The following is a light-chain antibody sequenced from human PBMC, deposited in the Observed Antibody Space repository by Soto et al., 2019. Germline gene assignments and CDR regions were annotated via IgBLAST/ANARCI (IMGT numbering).Light chain of an antibody. J-gene: IGKJ4*01. CDR3: QQYDSSPLT. CDR1: QSVSSSY. CDR2: GAS. V-gene: IGKV3-20*01. Sequence: IVLTQSPGTLSLSPGERATLSCRASQSVSSSYLAWYQQKPGQAPRLVIYGASSRATGIPDRFSGSGSGTDFTLTISRLEPEDFAVYYCQQYDSSPLTFGGGTKVEIK.